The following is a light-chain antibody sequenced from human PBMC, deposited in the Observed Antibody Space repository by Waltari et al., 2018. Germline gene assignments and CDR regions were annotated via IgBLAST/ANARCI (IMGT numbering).Light chain of an antibody. CDR3: SSYTSSTSVV. V-gene: IGLV2-14*03. CDR1: SSDVGGYNF. J-gene: IGLJ2*01. Sequence: QSALTQPASVSGSPGQSITISCTGPSSDVGGYNFVFWYQHHPGKAPKLLIYDVNNRPSGVSDRFSGSKSGNTASLTISELQAEDEADYYCSSYTSSTSVVFGGGTQLTVL. CDR2: DVN.